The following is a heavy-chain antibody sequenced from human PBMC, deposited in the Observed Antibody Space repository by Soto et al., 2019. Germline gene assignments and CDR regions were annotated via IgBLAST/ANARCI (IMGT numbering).Heavy chain of an antibody. CDR2: IIPIFGTA. D-gene: IGHD3-3*01. CDR1: GGTFSSYA. CDR3: AGGYDFWSGLDPPYYYYYGMDV. J-gene: IGHJ6*02. Sequence: SVKVSCKASGGTFSSYAISWVRQAPGQGLEWMGGIIPIFGTANYAQKFQGRVTITADEFTSTAYMELSSLRFEDTAVYYCAGGYDFWSGLDPPYYYYYGMDVWGRGTTVTVSS. V-gene: IGHV1-69*13.